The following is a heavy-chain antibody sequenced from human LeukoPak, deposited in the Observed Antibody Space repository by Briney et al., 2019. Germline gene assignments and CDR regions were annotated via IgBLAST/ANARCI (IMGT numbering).Heavy chain of an antibody. CDR3: ARGRYDFWSGYYDYYYYYYMDV. Sequence: SETLSLTCAVYGGSFSGYYWSWIRQPPGKGLEWIGEIKHSGSTNYNPALKSRVTKSVDTSKHQFSLKLSSVTAADTAVYYCARGRYDFWSGYYDYYYYYYMDVWGKGTTVTVSS. V-gene: IGHV4-34*01. D-gene: IGHD3-3*01. CDR2: IKHSGST. CDR1: GGSFSGYY. J-gene: IGHJ6*03.